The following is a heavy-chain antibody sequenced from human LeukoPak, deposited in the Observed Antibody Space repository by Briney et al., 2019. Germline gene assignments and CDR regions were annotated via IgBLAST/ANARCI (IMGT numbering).Heavy chain of an antibody. Sequence: GSSVKVSCKASGGTFSSYAISWVRQAPGQGLEWMGGIIPIFGTANYAQKFQGRVTITADESTSTAYMELSSLRAEDTAVYYCARTLDYGDYVDYWGQGTLVTVSS. D-gene: IGHD4-17*01. J-gene: IGHJ4*02. V-gene: IGHV1-69*01. CDR2: IIPIFGTA. CDR3: ARTLDYGDYVDY. CDR1: GGTFSSYA.